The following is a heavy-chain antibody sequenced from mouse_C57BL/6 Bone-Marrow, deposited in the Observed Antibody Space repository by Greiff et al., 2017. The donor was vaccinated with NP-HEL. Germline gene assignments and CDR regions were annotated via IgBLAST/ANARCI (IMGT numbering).Heavy chain of an antibody. D-gene: IGHD2-1*01. CDR2: IDPSDSYT. V-gene: IGHV1-69*01. CDR1: GYTFTSYW. Sequence: QVQLKQPGAELVMPGASVKLSCKASGYTFTSYWMHWVKQRPGQGLEWIGEIDPSDSYTNYNQKFKGKSTLTVDKSSSTAYMQLSSLTSEDSAVYYCARKDYGNYAWFAYWGQGTLVTVSA. CDR3: ARKDYGNYAWFAY. J-gene: IGHJ3*01.